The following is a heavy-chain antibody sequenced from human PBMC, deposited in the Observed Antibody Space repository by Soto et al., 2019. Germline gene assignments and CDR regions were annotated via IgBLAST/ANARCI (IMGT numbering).Heavy chain of an antibody. CDR3: ARDRLDIVVVPAASPLYYYYGMDV. D-gene: IGHD2-2*03. Sequence: TLSLTCTVSGGSISSGDYYWSWIRQPPGKGLEWIGYIYYSGSTYYNPSLKSRVTISVDTSKNQFSLKLSSVTAADTAVYYCARDRLDIVVVPAASPLYYYYGMDVWGQGTTVTVSS. V-gene: IGHV4-30-4*01. J-gene: IGHJ6*02. CDR1: GGSISSGDYY. CDR2: IYYSGST.